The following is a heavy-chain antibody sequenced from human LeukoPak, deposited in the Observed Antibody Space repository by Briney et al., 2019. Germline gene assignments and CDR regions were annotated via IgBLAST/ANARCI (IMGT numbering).Heavy chain of an antibody. CDR2: INHRGST. CDR1: GGSFSGYY. CDR3: ASLPGPRPRSPRDY. J-gene: IGHJ4*02. Sequence: PSQTLSLTCAVYGGSFSGYYCSWIRQPPGKGLEWIGEINHRGSTNYNPSLKSRVTISVDTSKNQFSLTLSSVTAADSAVYYGASLPGPRPRSPRDYWGQGTLVTVSS. V-gene: IGHV4-34*01.